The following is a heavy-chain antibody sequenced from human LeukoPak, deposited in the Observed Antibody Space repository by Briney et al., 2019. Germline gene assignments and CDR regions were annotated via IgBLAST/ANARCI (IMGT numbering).Heavy chain of an antibody. CDR2: ISDSGGST. J-gene: IGHJ3*02. Sequence: PAGGSLRLSCAASGFTFSNYWINWVRQAPGKGLEWVSVISDSGGSTYYADSVKGRFTISRDNFKNTLYLQMNSLRAEDTAIYYCAKNRDSSAYYHDAFDIWGQGTMVTVSS. V-gene: IGHV3-23*01. CDR1: GFTFSNYW. D-gene: IGHD3-22*01. CDR3: AKNRDSSAYYHDAFDI.